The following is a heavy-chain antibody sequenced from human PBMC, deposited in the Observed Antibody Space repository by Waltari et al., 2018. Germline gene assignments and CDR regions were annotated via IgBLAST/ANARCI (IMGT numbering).Heavy chain of an antibody. J-gene: IGHJ4*02. CDR3: ARSHYYDSSVLIDY. CDR1: GGSFSGYY. Sequence: QVQLQQWGAGLLKPSETLSLTCAVYGGSFSGYYWSWIRQPPGKGREWIGEINHSGSTNYNPSLKSRVTIAVDTSKNQFSLKLSSVTAADTAVYYCARSHYYDSSVLIDYWGQGTLVTVSS. V-gene: IGHV4-34*01. D-gene: IGHD3-22*01. CDR2: INHSGST.